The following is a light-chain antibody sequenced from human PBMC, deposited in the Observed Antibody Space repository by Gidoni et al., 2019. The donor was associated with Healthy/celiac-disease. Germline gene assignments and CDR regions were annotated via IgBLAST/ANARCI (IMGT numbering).Light chain of an antibody. CDR2: DDS. J-gene: IGLJ3*02. Sequence: SYVLTQPTSGSVAPGQTARITWGGNNIGSKSVHWYQQKPGQAPVLVVYDDSDRPSGIPERFSGSNSGNTATLTISRVEAGDEADYYCQVWDSSSDPWVFGGGTKLTVL. V-gene: IGLV3-21*02. CDR3: QVWDSSSDPWV. CDR1: NIGSKS.